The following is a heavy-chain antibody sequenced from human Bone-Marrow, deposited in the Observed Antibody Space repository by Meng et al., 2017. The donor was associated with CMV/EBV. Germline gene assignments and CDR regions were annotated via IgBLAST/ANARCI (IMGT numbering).Heavy chain of an antibody. CDR3: ARDHSHYGSGSPIDY. J-gene: IGHJ4*02. V-gene: IGHV3-20*03. CDR2: INWNGGST. CDR1: GFTFEDYG. Sequence: SGFTFEDYGMSWVRQAPGKGLEWVSGINWNGGSTGYADSVKGRFTISRDNAKNSLYLQMNSLRAEDTALYYCARDHSHYGSGSPIDYWGQGTLVTVSS. D-gene: IGHD3-10*01.